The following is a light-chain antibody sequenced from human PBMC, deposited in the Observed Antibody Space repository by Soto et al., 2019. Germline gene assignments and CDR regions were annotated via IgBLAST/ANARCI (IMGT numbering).Light chain of an antibody. CDR1: QSINTF. CDR2: SAS. V-gene: IGKV1-39*01. CDR3: QQSHSLPIT. J-gene: IGKJ5*01. Sequence: DIQMTQSPSSLSASVGDKITINCRASQSINTFLNWYQQKPGKAPKLLIYSASSLQGGVPSRFSGSGAGTDFTRTISSLQPEDSATYYCQQSHSLPITFGQGTRLEIK.